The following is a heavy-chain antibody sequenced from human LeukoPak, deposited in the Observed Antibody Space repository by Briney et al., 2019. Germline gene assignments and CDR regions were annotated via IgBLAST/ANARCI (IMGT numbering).Heavy chain of an antibody. V-gene: IGHV5-51*01. CDR1: GYSFTSYW. CDR2: IYPGDSDT. J-gene: IGHJ6*03. CDR3: ARQVPAAAIAYYYYMDV. D-gene: IGHD2-2*01. Sequence: RGESLKISCKGSGYSFTSYWIGWVRQMPGKGLEWMGIIYPGDSDTRYSPSFQGQVTISADKSISTAYLQWSSLKASDTAMYYCARQVPAAAIAYYYYMDVRGKGTTVTVSS.